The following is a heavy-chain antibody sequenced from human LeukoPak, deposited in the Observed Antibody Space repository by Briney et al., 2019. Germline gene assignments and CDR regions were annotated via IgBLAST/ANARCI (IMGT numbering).Heavy chain of an antibody. CDR1: GFTFSSYA. Sequence: LRLSCAASGFTFSSYAMSWVRQHPGKGLEWIGYIYYSGSTYYNPSLKSRVTISVDTSKNQFSLKLSSVTAADTAVYYCARERTTVTNYYYYGMDVWGQGTTVTVSS. J-gene: IGHJ6*02. V-gene: IGHV4-31*02. CDR3: ARERTTVTNYYYYGMDV. CDR2: IYYSGST. D-gene: IGHD4-4*01.